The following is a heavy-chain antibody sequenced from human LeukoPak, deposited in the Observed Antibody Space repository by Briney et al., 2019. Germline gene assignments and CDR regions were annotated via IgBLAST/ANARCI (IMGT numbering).Heavy chain of an antibody. CDR1: GCSISSGYY. V-gene: IGHV4-38-2*02. CDR3: ARDIVVWHYMDV. J-gene: IGHJ6*03. Sequence: SETLSLTCAVSGCSISSGYYWGWIRQPPGKGLEWIGSIYHSGSTYYNPSLKSRVTISVDTSKNQFSLKLSSVTAADTAVYYCARDIVVWHYMDVWGKGTTVTVSS. D-gene: IGHD2-2*01. CDR2: IYHSGST.